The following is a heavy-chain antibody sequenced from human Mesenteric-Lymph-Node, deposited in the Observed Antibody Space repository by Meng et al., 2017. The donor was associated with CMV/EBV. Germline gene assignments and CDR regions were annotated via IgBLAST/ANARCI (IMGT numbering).Heavy chain of an antibody. CDR2: IYWDDDK. CDR3: AHSSGIAAAGPFYFDY. CDR1: GFSLSTSGVG. V-gene: IGHV2-5*02. D-gene: IGHD6-13*01. Sequence: QNILKESGPPLVKPTQTIPLTCTFSGFSLSTSGVGVGWIRQPPGKALEWLSLIYWDDDKRYSPSLKSRLTITKGTSKNQVVLTMTNMDPVDTATYYCAHSSGIAAAGPFYFDYWGQGTLVTVSS. J-gene: IGHJ4*02.